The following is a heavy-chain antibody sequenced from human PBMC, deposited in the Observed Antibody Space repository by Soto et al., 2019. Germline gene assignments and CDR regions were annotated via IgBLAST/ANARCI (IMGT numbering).Heavy chain of an antibody. CDR1: GFTFSSYS. Sequence: EVQLVESGGGLVKPGGSLRLSCAASGFTFSSYSMNWVRQAPGKGLEWVSSISSSSSYIYYADSVKGRFTISRDNAKNSLYLQMNSLRAEDTAMYYCARSPHTYCSSTSCDGNWFDPWGQGTLVTVSS. J-gene: IGHJ5*02. CDR2: ISSSSSYI. CDR3: ARSPHTYCSSTSCDGNWFDP. D-gene: IGHD2-2*01. V-gene: IGHV3-21*01.